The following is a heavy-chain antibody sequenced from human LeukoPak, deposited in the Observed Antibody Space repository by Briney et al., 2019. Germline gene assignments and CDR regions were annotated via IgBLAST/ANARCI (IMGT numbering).Heavy chain of an antibody. CDR1: GGTFSSYA. J-gene: IGHJ4*02. D-gene: IGHD2-15*01. V-gene: IGHV1-69*05. CDR2: IIPIFGTA. Sequence: ASVKVSCKASGGTFSSYAISWVRQAPGQGLEWMGGIIPIFGTANYAQKFQGGVTITTDESTSTAYMELSSLRSEDTAVYYCARADCSGGSCYRPNFDYWGQGTLVTVSS. CDR3: ARADCSGGSCYRPNFDY.